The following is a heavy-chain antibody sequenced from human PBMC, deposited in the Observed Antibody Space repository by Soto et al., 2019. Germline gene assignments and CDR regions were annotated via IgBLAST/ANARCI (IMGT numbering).Heavy chain of an antibody. J-gene: IGHJ1*01. CDR1: SGSISSSNW. CDR3: ASAVYSSFYPAEYFQH. CDR2: IYHSGST. V-gene: IGHV4-4*02. D-gene: IGHD6-6*01. Sequence: QVQLQESGPGLVKPSGTLSLTCAVSSGSISSSNWWSWVRQPPGKGLEWIGEIYHSGSTNYNPALKSRVTISVDKSKNQCSLKLSSVTAADTAVYYCASAVYSSFYPAEYFQHWGQGTLVTVSS.